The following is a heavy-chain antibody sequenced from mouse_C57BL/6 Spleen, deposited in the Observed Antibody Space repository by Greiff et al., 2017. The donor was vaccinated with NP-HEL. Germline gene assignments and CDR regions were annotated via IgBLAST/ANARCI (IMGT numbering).Heavy chain of an antibody. CDR3: ARTRTTGYAMDY. Sequence: VKLQQSGPGLVQPSQSLSITCTVSGFSLTSYGVHWVRQSPGTGLEWLGVIWSGGSTDYNAAFISRLSISKDNSKSQVFFKMNSLQADDTAIYYCARTRTTGYAMDYWGQGTSVTVSS. CDR2: IWSGGST. D-gene: IGHD1-1*01. CDR1: GFSLTSYG. J-gene: IGHJ4*01. V-gene: IGHV2-2*01.